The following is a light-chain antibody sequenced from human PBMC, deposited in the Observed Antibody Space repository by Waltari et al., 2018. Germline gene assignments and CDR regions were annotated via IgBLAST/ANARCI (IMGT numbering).Light chain of an antibody. V-gene: IGKV3-15*01. CDR3: QQYYGWLLT. CDR2: GAS. Sequence: EIVLTKSPVTLSVSPGERVTLSCRTSQIITSKLAWYQHKPGQAPRLLSYGASTRATGIPSMFSGSGSGTDFTLTISSLQSEDFALYDCQQYYGWLLTFGGGTKVEI. J-gene: IGKJ4*01. CDR1: QIITSK.